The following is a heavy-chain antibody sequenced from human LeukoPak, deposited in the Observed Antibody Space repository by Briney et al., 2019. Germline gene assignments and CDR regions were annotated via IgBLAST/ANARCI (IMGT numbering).Heavy chain of an antibody. CDR3: ARRATDYYDSSGYYPPFDY. V-gene: IGHV1-69*04. D-gene: IGHD3-22*01. CDR1: GGTFSSYA. J-gene: IGHJ4*02. Sequence: ASVKVSCKASGGTFSSYAISWVRPAPGQGLEWMGRIIPILGIANYAQKFQGRVTITAEKSTSTAYMELSSLRSEDTAVYYCARRATDYYDSSGYYPPFDYWGQGTLVTVSS. CDR2: IIPILGIA.